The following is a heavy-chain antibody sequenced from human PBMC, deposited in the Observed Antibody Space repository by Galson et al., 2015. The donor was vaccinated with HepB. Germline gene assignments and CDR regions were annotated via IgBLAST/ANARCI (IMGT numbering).Heavy chain of an antibody. D-gene: IGHD3-10*01. J-gene: IGHJ3*02. V-gene: IGHV4-59*08. CDR3: ARHLGIMLRGLIRYNDAFDI. CDR1: GGSISSYS. CDR2: IYYSGTT. Sequence: SLTCTVSGGSISSYSWSWIRQPPGKGLEWIGYIYYSGTTNYNPSLKSRVTISLDSSKNQFSLKLNSVTAADTAVYYCARHLGIMLRGLIRYNDAFDIWGQGTMVTVSS.